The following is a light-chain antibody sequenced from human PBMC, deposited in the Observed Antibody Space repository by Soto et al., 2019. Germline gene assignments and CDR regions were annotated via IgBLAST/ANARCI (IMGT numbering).Light chain of an antibody. CDR3: QQKT. J-gene: IGKJ1*01. Sequence: DIQLTQSPSTLSASVGDRVTITCRASQSISSWLAWYQQKPGKAPKLLIYDASSLESGVPSRFSGGGSGTEFTLTISSLQPDDFATYYCQQKTFGQGTKVDIK. CDR1: QSISSW. V-gene: IGKV1-5*01. CDR2: DAS.